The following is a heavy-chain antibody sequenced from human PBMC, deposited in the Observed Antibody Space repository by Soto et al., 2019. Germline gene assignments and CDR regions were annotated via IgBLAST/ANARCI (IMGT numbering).Heavy chain of an antibody. J-gene: IGHJ6*02. Sequence: GESLKISCKGSGYRFTSYWIAWVRQMPGKGLEWMGIIYPGDSNTGYSPSFQGHVTISADKSISTAYLQWSSLKASDTAIYYCARLGIAAAGITYHYYGMDVWGQGTTVTVSS. D-gene: IGHD6-13*01. CDR2: IYPGDSNT. V-gene: IGHV5-51*01. CDR1: GYRFTSYW. CDR3: ARLGIAAAGITYHYYGMDV.